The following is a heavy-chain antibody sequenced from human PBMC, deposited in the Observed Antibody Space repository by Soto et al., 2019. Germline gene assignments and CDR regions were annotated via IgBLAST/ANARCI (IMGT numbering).Heavy chain of an antibody. J-gene: IGHJ4*02. CDR3: AKDLFPTSGQRFFFES. Sequence: LRLSFAASGFTFITYAMTWVRQSPGRGLEWVSTILHDETPFYTDSVKGRFTISRDNVRGTLYLQMNGLRVEDAALYFCAKDLFPTSGQRFFFESWGQGSLVTVSS. V-gene: IGHV3-23*01. D-gene: IGHD2-21*01. CDR1: GFTFITYA. CDR2: ILHDETP.